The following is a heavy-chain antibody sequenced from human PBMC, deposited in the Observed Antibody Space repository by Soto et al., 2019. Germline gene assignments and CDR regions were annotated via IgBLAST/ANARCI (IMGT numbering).Heavy chain of an antibody. D-gene: IGHD5-18*01. CDR1: GGSISSGDYY. Sequence: QVQLQESGPGLVKPSQTLSLTCTVSGGSISSGDYYWSWIRQPPGKGLEWIGYIYYSGSTYYNPSLKSRVTISVDTSKNQCSLKLSSVTAAGTAVYYCASVDTPMGSSSVYLGQGTLVTVSS. V-gene: IGHV4-30-4*01. J-gene: IGHJ4*02. CDR3: ASVDTPMGSSSVY. CDR2: IYYSGST.